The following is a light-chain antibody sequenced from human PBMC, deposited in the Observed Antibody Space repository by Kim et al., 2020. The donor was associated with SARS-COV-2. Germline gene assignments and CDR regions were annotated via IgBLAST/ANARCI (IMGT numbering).Light chain of an antibody. V-gene: IGKV2-30*02. CDR1: QSVVHSIGNTS. CDR3: MQGTHWPYT. CDR2: KVS. Sequence: PPASISCRSSQSVVHSIGNTSLNWFQHRAGQSPRRLIYKVSNRDSGVPDRFSGSGSGPDFTLKISRVEAEDVAVYYCMQGTHWPYTFGQGTKLEI. J-gene: IGKJ2*01.